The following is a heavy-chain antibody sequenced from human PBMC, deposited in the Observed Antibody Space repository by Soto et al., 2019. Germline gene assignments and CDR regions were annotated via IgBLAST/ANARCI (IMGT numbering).Heavy chain of an antibody. J-gene: IGHJ4*02. D-gene: IGHD6-25*01. CDR2: IKEDGSER. CDR3: AREKRANGYFDY. Sequence: EVQLVESGGGLVQPGESLRLSCAASGFIFRNYLMSWVRQAPGRGLEWVANIKEDGSERYYVDSVNGRFTISRDNAKNSLYLEMTRPRADDTARYYCAREKRANGYFDYWGQGTRVTVSS. CDR1: GFIFRNYL. V-gene: IGHV3-7*01.